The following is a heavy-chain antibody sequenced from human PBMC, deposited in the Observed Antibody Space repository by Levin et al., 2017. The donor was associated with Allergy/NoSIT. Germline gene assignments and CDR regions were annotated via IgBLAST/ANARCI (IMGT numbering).Heavy chain of an antibody. CDR1: GGSISSGDYY. Sequence: PSETLSLTCTVSGGSISSGDYYWSWIRQPPGKGLEWIGYIYYSGSTYYNPSLKSRVTISVDTSKNQFSLKLSSVTAADTAVYYCAREGYYDDSSGFPDYWGQGTLVTVSS. CDR2: IYYSGST. CDR3: AREGYYDDSSGFPDY. D-gene: IGHD3-22*01. V-gene: IGHV4-30-4*01. J-gene: IGHJ4*02.